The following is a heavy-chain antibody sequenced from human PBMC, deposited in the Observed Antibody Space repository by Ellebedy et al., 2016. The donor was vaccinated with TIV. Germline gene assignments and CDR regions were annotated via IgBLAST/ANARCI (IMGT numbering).Heavy chain of an antibody. CDR3: ARRGPTGGSGTYDY. D-gene: IGHD3-10*01. J-gene: IGHJ4*02. CDR1: GGSISRSGYF. V-gene: IGHV4-39*01. Sequence: MPSETLSLTCTVSGGSISRSGYFWGWIRQPPGKGLEWIGSIYHRGNTYYNPSLQSRVTISVDTSKNQFSLKLNSVTAADTAVYYCARRGPTGGSGTYDYWGPGTLVTVSS. CDR2: IYHRGNT.